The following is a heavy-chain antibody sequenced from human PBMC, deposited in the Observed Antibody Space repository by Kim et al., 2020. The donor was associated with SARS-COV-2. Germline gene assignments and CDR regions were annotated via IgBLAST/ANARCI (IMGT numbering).Heavy chain of an antibody. CDR3: ARGRMTAMVFHYYYDMDV. J-gene: IGHJ6*02. CDR2: MNSNSGNT. V-gene: IGHV1-8*01. CDR1: GYTFTSYD. Sequence: ASVKVSCKASGYTFTSYDINWVRQATGQGLEWMGWMNSNSGNTGYAQKFQGRVTMTRNTSRSTAYMELSSLRPEDTAVYYCARGRMTAMVFHYYYDMDVWGQGTTVTVSS. D-gene: IGHD5-18*01.